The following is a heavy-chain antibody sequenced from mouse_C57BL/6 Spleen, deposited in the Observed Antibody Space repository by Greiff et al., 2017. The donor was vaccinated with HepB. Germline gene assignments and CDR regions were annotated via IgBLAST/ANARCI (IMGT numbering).Heavy chain of an antibody. J-gene: IGHJ1*03. CDR1: GFTFTDYY. CDR3: ARQGERGWYFDV. CDR2: VYPYNGGT. Sequence: EVQLQQSGPVLVKPGPSVKISCKASGFTFTDYYMHWVKQSHGKSLEWIGLVYPYNGGTRYNQKFKGKATFPVDTSSSTAYMALNSLTSEDSAVYYCARQGERGWYFDVWGTGTTVTVSS. V-gene: IGHV1-36*01.